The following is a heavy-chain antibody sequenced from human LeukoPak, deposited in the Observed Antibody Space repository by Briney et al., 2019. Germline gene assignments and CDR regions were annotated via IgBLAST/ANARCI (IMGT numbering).Heavy chain of an antibody. CDR3: ARDHSGSYYDSSGNFDY. D-gene: IGHD3-22*01. CDR1: GGSITSCDW. J-gene: IGHJ4*02. Sequence: SETLSLTCAVSGGSITSCDWWAWVRQPPGRGLEWIGEIHHSGSTNYNPSSPSLKSRVTISVDKSKNQFSLKLSSVTAADTAVYYCARDHSGSYYDSSGNFDYWGQGTLVTVSS. CDR2: IHHSGST. V-gene: IGHV4-4*02.